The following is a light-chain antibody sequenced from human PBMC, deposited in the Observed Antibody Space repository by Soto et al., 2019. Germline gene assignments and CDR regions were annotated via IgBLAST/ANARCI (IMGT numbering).Light chain of an antibody. Sequence: EIVMTQSPATLSVSPGERVTLSCRARQSVGSNLAWYQQKPGQAPRLLIYGASTRATGIPARFSGSGSGTELTLTISSLQPDDFETYYCQQYNSYSRTFGPGTKVDIK. V-gene: IGKV3-15*01. J-gene: IGKJ1*01. CDR1: QSVGSN. CDR2: GAS. CDR3: QQYNSYSRT.